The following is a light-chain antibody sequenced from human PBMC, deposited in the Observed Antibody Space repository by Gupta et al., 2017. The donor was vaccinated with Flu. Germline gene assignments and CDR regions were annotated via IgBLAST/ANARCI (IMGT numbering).Light chain of an antibody. V-gene: IGLV1-47*01. CDR1: SSNIGSNY. CDR2: RNY. Sequence: GTLGHSVTISCFGSSSNIGSNYVYWYQQVPGTAPKLLLYRNYQRPSGVPDRFSCSTSGNSASLAISGPRSQDEADYSCASTVAIPRRRVFGG. CDR3: ASTVAIPRRRV. J-gene: IGLJ3*02.